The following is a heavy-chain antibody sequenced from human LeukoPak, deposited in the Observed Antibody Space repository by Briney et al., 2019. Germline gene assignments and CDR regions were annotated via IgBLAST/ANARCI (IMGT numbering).Heavy chain of an antibody. V-gene: IGHV1-18*01. Sequence: EASVKVSCKASGYTFTSYGISWVRQAPGQGLEWMGWISAYNGNTNYAQKLQGRVTMTTDTSTSTAYMELRSLRSDDTAVYYCAREGILGRYCSNTSCHAFDIWGQGTMVTVSS. D-gene: IGHD2-2*01. J-gene: IGHJ3*02. CDR3: AREGILGRYCSNTSCHAFDI. CDR2: ISAYNGNT. CDR1: GYTFTSYG.